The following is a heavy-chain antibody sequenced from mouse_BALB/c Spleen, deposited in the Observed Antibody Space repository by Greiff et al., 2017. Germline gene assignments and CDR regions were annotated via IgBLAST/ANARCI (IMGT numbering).Heavy chain of an antibody. J-gene: IGHJ4*01. V-gene: IGHV5-9-4*01. CDR2: ISSGGSYT. CDR1: GFTFSSYA. D-gene: IGHD2-10*02. CDR3: ARGYGNSYAMDY. Sequence: EVMLVESGGGLVKPGGSLKLSCAASGFTFSSYAMSWVRQSPEKRLEWVAEISSGGSYTYYPDTVTGRFTISRDNAKNTLYLEMSSLRSEDTAMYYCARGYGNSYAMDYWGQGTSVTVSS.